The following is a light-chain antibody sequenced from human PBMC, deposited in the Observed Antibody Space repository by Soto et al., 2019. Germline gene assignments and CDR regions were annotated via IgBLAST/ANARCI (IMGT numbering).Light chain of an antibody. CDR3: TSYTSISTYV. CDR2: DVN. CDR1: SSDVGAYNF. V-gene: IGLV2-14*01. Sequence: SVLPQPASLSGSPGQSISISCTRTSSDVGAYNFVSWYQQHPDKAPKLVIFDVNNRPSGVSNRFSGSKSGNTASLTISGLRAEDEADYYCTSYTSISTYVFGTGTKVTVL. J-gene: IGLJ1*01.